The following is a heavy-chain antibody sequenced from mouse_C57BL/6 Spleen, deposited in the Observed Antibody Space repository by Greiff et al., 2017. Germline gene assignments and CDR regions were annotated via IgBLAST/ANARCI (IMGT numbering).Heavy chain of an antibody. CDR2: ISSGGSYT. CDR1: GFTFSSYG. D-gene: IGHD2-5*01. Sequence: EVQGVESGGDLVKPGGSLKLSCAASGFTFSSYGMSWVRQTPDKRLEWVATISSGGSYTYYPDSVKGRFTISRDNAKNTLYLQMSSLKSEDTAMYYCARQNYSNCLDYWGQGTTLTVSS. V-gene: IGHV5-6*01. CDR3: ARQNYSNCLDY. J-gene: IGHJ2*01.